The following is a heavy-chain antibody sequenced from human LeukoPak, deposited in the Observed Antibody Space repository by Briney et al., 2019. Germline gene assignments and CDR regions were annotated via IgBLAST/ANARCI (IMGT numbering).Heavy chain of an antibody. V-gene: IGHV3-33*06. D-gene: IGHD3-3*01. Sequence: GGSLRLSCAASGFTFSTYGMHWVRQPPGKGLEWVALIWYDGSNKYYADSVKGRFTISRDNSKNTLYLQMNSLRAEDTAVYYCAKDLRYYDFWSGLADYWGQGTLVTVSS. CDR1: GFTFSTYG. CDR2: IWYDGSNK. CDR3: AKDLRYYDFWSGLADY. J-gene: IGHJ4*02.